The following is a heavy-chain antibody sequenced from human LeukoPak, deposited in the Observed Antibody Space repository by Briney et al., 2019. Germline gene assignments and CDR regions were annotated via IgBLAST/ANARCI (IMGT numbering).Heavy chain of an antibody. CDR2: IIPIFGTA. CDR1: GYTFTSYG. Sequence: SVKVSCKASGYTFTSYGISWVRQAPGQGLEWMGGIIPIFGTANYAQKFQGRVTITADESTSTAYMELSSLRSEDTAVYYCARVRGRDTMVRGVYDYGMDVWGQGTTVTVS. D-gene: IGHD3-10*01. J-gene: IGHJ6*02. V-gene: IGHV1-69*13. CDR3: ARVRGRDTMVRGVYDYGMDV.